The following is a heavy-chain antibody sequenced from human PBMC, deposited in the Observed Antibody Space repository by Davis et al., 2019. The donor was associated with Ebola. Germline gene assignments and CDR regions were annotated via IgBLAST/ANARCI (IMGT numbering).Heavy chain of an antibody. V-gene: IGHV3-30*02. D-gene: IGHD3-3*01. Sequence: DSVKGRFTISRDNSKNTLYLQMNSLRAEDTAVYYCAKDPYTASGSPGDYWGQGTLVTVSS. J-gene: IGHJ4*02. CDR3: AKDPYTASGSPGDY.